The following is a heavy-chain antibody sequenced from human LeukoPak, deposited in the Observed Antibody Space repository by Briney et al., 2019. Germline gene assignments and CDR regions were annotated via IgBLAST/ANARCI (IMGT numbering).Heavy chain of an antibody. V-gene: IGHV3-23*01. CDR2: ISGSAGST. CDR1: GFTFSSYA. D-gene: IGHD3-10*02. Sequence: RSGGSLRLSCAVSGFTFSSYAMSWVRQAPGKGLEWVSSISGSAGSTYHADSVRGRFTISRDNSKNTVYLQMKSLRAEDTAVYYCARGLGSGTYYIIPPQEYSFDYWGQGTLVTVSS. J-gene: IGHJ4*02. CDR3: ARGLGSGTYYIIPPQEYSFDY.